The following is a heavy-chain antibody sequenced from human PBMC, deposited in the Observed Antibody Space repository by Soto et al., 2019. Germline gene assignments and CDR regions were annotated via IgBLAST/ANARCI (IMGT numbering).Heavy chain of an antibody. J-gene: IGHJ6*03. CDR2: INDSGNI. D-gene: IGHD3-10*01. Sequence: QVQLQQWGAGLLKPSETLSLTCAVYGGSFSGYQWTWIRQTPGKGLEWIGEINDSGNINYNPSLQGCVTILVDTARKQISLKLRSVTAADTAVYYCARGLALWFGELSRRGGYYYYMDVWGKGTTVTVSS. CDR1: GGSFSGYQ. V-gene: IGHV4-34*01. CDR3: ARGLALWFGELSRRGGYYYYMDV.